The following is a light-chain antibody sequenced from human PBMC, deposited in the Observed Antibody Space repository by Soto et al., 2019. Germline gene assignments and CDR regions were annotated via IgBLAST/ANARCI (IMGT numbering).Light chain of an antibody. CDR2: MNN. Sequence: QSVLTQPPSASGTPGQRVTISCSGSSSNIGSNYVYWYQQLPGTAPKLLIDMNNQRPSGVPDRFSASKSGTSASLAISGLRSEDEDDYYCAAWDDSLSGKVFGGGTKLTVL. V-gene: IGLV1-47*01. CDR3: AAWDDSLSGKV. J-gene: IGLJ2*01. CDR1: SSNIGSNY.